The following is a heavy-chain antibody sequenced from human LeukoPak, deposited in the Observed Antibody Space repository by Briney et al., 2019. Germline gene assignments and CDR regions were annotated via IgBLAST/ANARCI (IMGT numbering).Heavy chain of an antibody. CDR1: GFTFGDYA. V-gene: IGHV3-49*04. CDR3: TRDHSYCSGGCCYSGYYYYGMDV. J-gene: IGHJ6*04. Sequence: GGSLRLSCTASGFTFGDYAMSWVRQAPGKGLEWVGFIKSKAYGGTTEYAVSVKGRFTISRDDSKSIAYLQMNSLKTKDTAVYYCTRDHSYCSGGCCYSGYYYYGMDVWGKGTTVTVSS. D-gene: IGHD2-15*01. CDR2: IKSKAYGGTT.